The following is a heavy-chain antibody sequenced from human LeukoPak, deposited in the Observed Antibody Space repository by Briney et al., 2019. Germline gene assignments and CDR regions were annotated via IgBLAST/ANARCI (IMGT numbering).Heavy chain of an antibody. Sequence: ASVQVSCQASGYTFTSYGISWVRQAPGQGLEWMGWISAYNGNTNYAQKLQGRVTMTTDTSTSTAYMELRSLRSDDTAVYYCARGAPSVAAPGSFDYWGQGTLVTVSS. CDR2: ISAYNGNT. CDR1: GYTFTSYG. J-gene: IGHJ4*02. V-gene: IGHV1-18*01. CDR3: ARGAPSVAAPGSFDY. D-gene: IGHD6-6*01.